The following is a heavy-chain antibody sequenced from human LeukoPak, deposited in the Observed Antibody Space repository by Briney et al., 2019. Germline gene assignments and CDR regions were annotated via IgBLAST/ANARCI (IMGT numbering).Heavy chain of an antibody. Sequence: SIYYSGSTYYNPSLKSRVTISVDTSKNQFSLKLSSVTAADTAVYYCARLEMATIAAFDIWGQGTMVTVSS. J-gene: IGHJ3*02. CDR2: IYYSGST. CDR3: ARLEMATIAAFDI. D-gene: IGHD5-24*01. V-gene: IGHV4-39*01.